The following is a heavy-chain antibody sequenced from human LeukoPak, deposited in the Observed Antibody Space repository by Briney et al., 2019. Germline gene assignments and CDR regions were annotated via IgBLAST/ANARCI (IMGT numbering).Heavy chain of an antibody. V-gene: IGHV3-64D*06. D-gene: IGHD5-18*01. J-gene: IGHJ4*02. CDR3: VKEGRYSYGSDDY. CDR2: ISSNGGST. Sequence: GGSLRLSCAVSGLTFTNAWMSWVRQAPGKGLEYVSAISSNGGSTYYADSVKGRFTISRDNSKNTLYLQMSSLRAEDTAVYYCVKEGRYSYGSDDYWGQGTLVTVSS. CDR1: GLTFTNAW.